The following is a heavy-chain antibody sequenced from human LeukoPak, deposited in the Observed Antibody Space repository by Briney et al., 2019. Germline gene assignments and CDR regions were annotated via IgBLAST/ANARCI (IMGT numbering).Heavy chain of an antibody. Sequence: SETLSLTCAVYGGSFSGYYWSWIRQPPGKGLEWIGEINHSGSTNYNPSLKSRVTISVDTSKNQFSLKLSSVTAADTAVYYCAGGDSSGYYNPFDCWGQGTLVTVSS. V-gene: IGHV4-34*01. CDR3: AGGDSSGYYNPFDC. D-gene: IGHD3-22*01. CDR1: GGSFSGYY. CDR2: INHSGST. J-gene: IGHJ4*02.